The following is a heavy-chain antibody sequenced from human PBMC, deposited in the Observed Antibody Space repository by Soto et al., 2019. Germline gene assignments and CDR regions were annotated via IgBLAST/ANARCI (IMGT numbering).Heavy chain of an antibody. D-gene: IGHD6-19*01. J-gene: IGHJ4*02. V-gene: IGHV1-69*01. CDR1: GGTFNTYG. Sequence: QVHLVQSGAEVKKPGSSVKVSCRASGGTFNTYGFNWVRQAPGQGLEWMGGIIPLFGTTTYAQNFQGRVTITADQSTTPAYMEMSGLTSEDTAVYFCARGGERAGWMPFDSWGQGTLVTVSS. CDR3: ARGGERAGWMPFDS. CDR2: IIPLFGTT.